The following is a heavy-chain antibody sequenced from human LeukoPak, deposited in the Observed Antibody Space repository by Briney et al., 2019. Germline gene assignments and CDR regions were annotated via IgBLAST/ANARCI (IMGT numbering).Heavy chain of an antibody. J-gene: IGHJ4*02. CDR1: GFTVSSSNY. CDR2: IWYDGSDK. Sequence: GGSLRLSCAASGFTVSSSNYMNWVRQAPGKGLEWVAVIWYDGSDKYHADSVKGRFTISRDNSKNTLYLQMNSLRVEDTAVYYCARPVVLGAYLRGAYYFDSWGQGTLVTVSS. V-gene: IGHV3-33*08. D-gene: IGHD3-16*01. CDR3: ARPVVLGAYLRGAYYFDS.